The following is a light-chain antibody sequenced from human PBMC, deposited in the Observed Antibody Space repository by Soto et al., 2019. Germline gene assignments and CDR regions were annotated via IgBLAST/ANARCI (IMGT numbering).Light chain of an antibody. CDR1: DSNIGSNT. CDR3: AAWADSLNGRAV. V-gene: IGLV1-44*01. Sequence: QSVLTQPPSASGTPGQRVTISCSGSDSNIGSNTVNWYQQVPGTAPQLLIYSNSHRTSWGPDRFSGSKSSTCASLSISGLQSEDEADYDCAAWADSLNGRAVFGGGTQLTVL. CDR2: SNS. J-gene: IGLJ3*02.